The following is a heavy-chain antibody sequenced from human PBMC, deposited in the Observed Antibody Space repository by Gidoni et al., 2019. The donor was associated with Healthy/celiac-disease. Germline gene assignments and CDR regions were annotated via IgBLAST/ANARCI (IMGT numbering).Heavy chain of an antibody. V-gene: IGHV3-64D*06. J-gene: IGHJ6*02. CDR2: ISSNGGST. Sequence: EVQLVESGGGLVQPGGSLRLSCSASGFPFIRYAMHWVRQAPGKGMEYVSAISSNGGSTYYADSVKGRFTISRDNSKNTLYLQMSSLRAEDTAVYYCYSGYDEGYYYYGMDVWGQGTTVTVSS. CDR3: YSGYDEGYYYYGMDV. D-gene: IGHD5-12*01. CDR1: GFPFIRYA.